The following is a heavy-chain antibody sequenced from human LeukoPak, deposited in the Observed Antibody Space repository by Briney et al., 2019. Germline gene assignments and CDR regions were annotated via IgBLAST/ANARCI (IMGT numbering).Heavy chain of an antibody. D-gene: IGHD3-10*01. CDR3: AREPPLVGVIMFGTDY. CDR1: GFTFSSYW. Sequence: GGSLRLSCAASGFTFSSYWMSWVRQAPGKGLEGVANIKQDGREKYYVDSVKGRFTISRDNAKNSLYLQMNSLRAEDTAVYYCAREPPLVGVIMFGTDYWGQGTLVTVSS. J-gene: IGHJ4*02. V-gene: IGHV3-7*01. CDR2: IKQDGREK.